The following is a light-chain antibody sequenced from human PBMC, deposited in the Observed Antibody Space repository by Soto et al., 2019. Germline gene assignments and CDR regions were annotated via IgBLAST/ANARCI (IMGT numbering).Light chain of an antibody. J-gene: IGLJ2*01. Sequence: SYELTQPPSVSVAPGKTARITCGGNNIGSKSVHWYQQMPGQAPVLVIYYDSDRPSGIPERFSGSNSGNTATLTISRVEAGDEADYYCQVWDSRSDHVVFGGGTKLTVL. CDR2: YDS. CDR1: NIGSKS. V-gene: IGLV3-21*04. CDR3: QVWDSRSDHVV.